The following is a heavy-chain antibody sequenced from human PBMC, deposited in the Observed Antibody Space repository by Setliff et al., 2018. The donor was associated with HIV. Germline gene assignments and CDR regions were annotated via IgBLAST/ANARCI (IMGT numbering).Heavy chain of an antibody. Sequence: SETLSLTCAVSGGSITGYYWSWVRQPPGKGLEWIGYIFYSGTTNYSPSFRGRVTISIDTSKNQFSLKLSSVTAADTAVYYCARFAYYSDSGGYYHHWGQGALVTVSS. J-gene: IGHJ4*02. CDR3: ARFAYYSDSGGYYHH. CDR1: GGSITGYY. CDR2: IFYSGTT. D-gene: IGHD3-22*01. V-gene: IGHV4-59*08.